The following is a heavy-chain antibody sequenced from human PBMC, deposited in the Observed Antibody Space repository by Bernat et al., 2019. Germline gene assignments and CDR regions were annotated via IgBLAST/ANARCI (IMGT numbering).Heavy chain of an antibody. D-gene: IGHD2-15*01. CDR2: ISAYNGNT. CDR1: GYTFTSYG. V-gene: IGHV1-18*01. J-gene: IGHJ4*02. Sequence: QVQLVQSGAEVKKPGASVKVSCKASGYTFTSYGISWVRQAPGQGLEWMGWISAYNGNTNYAQKLQGRVTMTTDTSTSTAYMELRSLRSDDTAVYYCARDVEVGGGLESGPTPANFDYWGQGTLVTVSS. CDR3: ARDVEVGGGLESGPTPANFDY.